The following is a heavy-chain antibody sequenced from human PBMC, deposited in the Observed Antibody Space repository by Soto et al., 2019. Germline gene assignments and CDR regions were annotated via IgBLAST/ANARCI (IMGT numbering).Heavy chain of an antibody. CDR3: ARAGVTPNFFDY. CDR1: GFTVSSKY. J-gene: IGHJ4*02. CDR2: IWSAGLT. D-gene: IGHD3-10*01. V-gene: IGHV3-53*01. Sequence: EVQLVESGGGLMQPGGSLRLSCAASGFTVSSKYMNWVRQAPGKGLEWVSIIWSAGLTYYADSVRGRFTISRDISKNTLDLQMNSLRGEDTAVYYCARAGVTPNFFDYWGQGTRVTVSS.